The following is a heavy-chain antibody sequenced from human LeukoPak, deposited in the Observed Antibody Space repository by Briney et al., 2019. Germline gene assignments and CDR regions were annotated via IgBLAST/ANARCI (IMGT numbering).Heavy chain of an antibody. D-gene: IGHD5-18*01. CDR3: ARGRGYSYGFIVY. J-gene: IGHJ4*02. Sequence: GGSPRLSFAATGFNFSSYSMRLVRPAPGKGLALGAVISYDGSNKYYADSVKGRFTISRDNSKNTLYLQMNSLRAEDTAVYYCARGRGYSYGFIVYWGQGTLVTVSS. V-gene: IGHV3-30-3*01. CDR2: ISYDGSNK. CDR1: GFNFSSYS.